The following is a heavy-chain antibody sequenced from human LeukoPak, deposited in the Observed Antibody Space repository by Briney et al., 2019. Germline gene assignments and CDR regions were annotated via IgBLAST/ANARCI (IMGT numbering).Heavy chain of an antibody. CDR2: MNPNSSNT. CDR3: TRGSSGRRDN. V-gene: IGHV1-8*01. D-gene: IGHD6-19*01. J-gene: IGHJ4*02. CDR1: GYTFTSCD. Sequence: ASVKVSCKASGYTFTSCDINWVRQATGQGLEWMGWMNPNSSNTGHGQSFQGRITMTRDISIGTAYMELSNLTSEDTAIYYCTRGSSGRRDNWGQGTLVTVSA.